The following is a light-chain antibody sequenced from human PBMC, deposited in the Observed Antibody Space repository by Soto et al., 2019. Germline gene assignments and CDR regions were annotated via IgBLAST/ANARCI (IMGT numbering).Light chain of an antibody. V-gene: IGKV3-20*01. CDR3: QHYGTSAL. CDR2: AS. J-gene: IGKJ3*01. Sequence: EIVLTQSPGTLSLSPGERATLSCRASQSVSDSYLAWYQQKPGQAPRLLIYASSRATGIPDRCSGSGSGTDFTLTISRLEPEDFAVYYCQHYGTSALFGPGTTVDIK. CDR1: QSVSDSY.